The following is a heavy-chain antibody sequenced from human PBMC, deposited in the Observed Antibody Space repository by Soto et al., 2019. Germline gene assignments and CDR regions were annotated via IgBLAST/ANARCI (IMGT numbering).Heavy chain of an antibody. CDR1: GGSISSSSYY. CDR2: INYSGST. D-gene: IGHD1-20*01. J-gene: IGHJ4*02. V-gene: IGHV4-39*01. CDR3: ASGITGTLVAYYFDY. Sequence: QLQLQESGPGLVKPSETLSLTCTVSGGSISSSSYYCGWIRQPPGKGLEWIGSINYSGSTYYNPSLKSRVTISVDTSKNQFSLKLSSVTAADTAVYYCASGITGTLVAYYFDYWGQGTLVTVSS.